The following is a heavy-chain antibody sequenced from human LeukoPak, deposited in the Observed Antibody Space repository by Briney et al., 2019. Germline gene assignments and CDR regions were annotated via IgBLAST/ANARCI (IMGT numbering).Heavy chain of an antibody. J-gene: IGHJ4*02. Sequence: PGGSLRLSCAASGFTFSNYAMSWVRQAPGKGVEWVSSISDSAGRTYYADSVKGRFTISRDNSKNTLYLQMKSLRAEDTAVYYCAKDGEYYYGSSGYYFDFWGQGTLVTVSS. CDR3: AKDGEYYYGSSGYYFDF. CDR1: GFTFSNYA. V-gene: IGHV3-23*01. CDR2: ISDSAGRT. D-gene: IGHD3-22*01.